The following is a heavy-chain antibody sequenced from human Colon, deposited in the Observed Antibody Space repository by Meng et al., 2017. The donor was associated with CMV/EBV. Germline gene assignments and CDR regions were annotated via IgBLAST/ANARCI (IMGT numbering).Heavy chain of an antibody. CDR3: ARGQLWLDS. Sequence: GESLKISCAVSGVTLSSYWMTWVRQAPGKGLEWVANIKQDGSEIYYVDSVKGRFTISRDNAKNSLYLQMNNLRGEDTAVYYCARGQLWLDSWGQGTLVTVSS. CDR2: IKQDGSEI. J-gene: IGHJ5*01. V-gene: IGHV3-7*04. CDR1: GVTLSSYW. D-gene: IGHD4-11*01.